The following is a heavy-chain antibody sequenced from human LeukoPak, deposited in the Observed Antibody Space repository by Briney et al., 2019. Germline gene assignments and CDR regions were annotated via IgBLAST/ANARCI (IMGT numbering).Heavy chain of an antibody. D-gene: IGHD1-26*01. Sequence: PGGSLRLSCAASGFTFSSYAMHWVRQAPGKGLEWVAVISYDGSNKYYADSVKGRFTISRDNSKNTLYLQMNSLRAEDTAVYYCARDEALTPWNSGSYYVLDYWGQGTLVTVSS. CDR3: ARDEALTPWNSGSYYVLDY. CDR1: GFTFSSYA. J-gene: IGHJ4*02. CDR2: ISYDGSNK. V-gene: IGHV3-30-3*01.